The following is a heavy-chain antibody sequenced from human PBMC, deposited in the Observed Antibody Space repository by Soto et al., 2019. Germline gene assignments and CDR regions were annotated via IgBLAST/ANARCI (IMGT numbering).Heavy chain of an antibody. Sequence: SETLSLTCTVSGGSISSYYWSWIRQPPGKGLEWIGYIYYSGSTNYNPSLKSRVTISVDTSKNQFSLKLSSVTAADTAVYYCARGDYYDFWSGSRFRDYYYMDVWGKGTTVTVSS. CDR1: GGSISSYY. V-gene: IGHV4-59*01. J-gene: IGHJ6*03. D-gene: IGHD3-3*01. CDR2: IYYSGST. CDR3: ARGDYYDFWSGSRFRDYYYMDV.